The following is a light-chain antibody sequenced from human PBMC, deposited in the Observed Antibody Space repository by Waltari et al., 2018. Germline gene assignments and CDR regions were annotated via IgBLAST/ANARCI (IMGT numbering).Light chain of an antibody. CDR1: QSVLYSSNNKKY. Sequence: DIVMTQSPDSLAVSLGERATINCESSQSVLYSSNNKKYLAWYQQKPGPPLKRLIYWASTRDSGVPDRFSGSGSGTDFTLSISSLQAEDVAFYYCQQYYTTPWTFGQGTKVEIK. J-gene: IGKJ1*01. CDR3: QQYYTTPWT. V-gene: IGKV4-1*01. CDR2: WAS.